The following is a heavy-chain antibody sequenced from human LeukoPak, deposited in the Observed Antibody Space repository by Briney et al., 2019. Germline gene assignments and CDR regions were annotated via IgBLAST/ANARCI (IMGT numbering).Heavy chain of an antibody. D-gene: IGHD6-13*01. CDR1: GFTFSSYA. Sequence: GSLRLSCAASGFTFSSYAMHWVRQAPGKGLEWVAVISYDGSNKYYADSVKGRFTISRDNSKNTLYLQMNSLRAEDTAVYYCARERYSSSWYRRHFDYWGQGTLVTVSS. J-gene: IGHJ4*02. CDR3: ARERYSSSWYRRHFDY. V-gene: IGHV3-30-3*01. CDR2: ISYDGSNK.